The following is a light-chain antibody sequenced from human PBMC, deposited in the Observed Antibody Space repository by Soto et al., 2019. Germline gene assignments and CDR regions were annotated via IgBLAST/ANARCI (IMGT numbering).Light chain of an antibody. CDR2: DNG. CDR3: GTGDNNLSAG. J-gene: IGLJ2*01. Sequence: QSVLTQPPSVSAAPGQKVTISGSGSSSNIGSNYVSWYQQLPGTAPKLLIYDNGKRSSGIPDRFSGAQSGTSATLGITGLQTGDEAEDYGGTGDNNLSAGFGGGTKVTVL. CDR1: SSNIGSNY. V-gene: IGLV1-51*01.